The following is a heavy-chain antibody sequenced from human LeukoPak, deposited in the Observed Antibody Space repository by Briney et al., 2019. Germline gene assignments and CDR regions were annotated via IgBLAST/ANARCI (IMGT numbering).Heavy chain of an antibody. CDR1: GYTFTSYY. J-gene: IGHJ6*03. V-gene: IGHV1-46*01. CDR2: INPSGGST. CDR3: ARRYYDILTGYPPGYMDV. D-gene: IGHD3-9*01. Sequence: ASVKVSCKASGYTFTSYYMHWVRQAPGQGLEWMGIINPSGGSTSYAQKFQGRVTMTRDTSTSTVYMELSSLRSEDTAVYYWARRYYDILTGYPPGYMDVWGKGTTVTVSS.